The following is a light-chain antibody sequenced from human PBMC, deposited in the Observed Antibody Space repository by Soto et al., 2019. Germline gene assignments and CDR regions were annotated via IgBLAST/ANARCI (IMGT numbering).Light chain of an antibody. Sequence: DIQITQSPSSLSASVGDRVTITCRASQSIRSYLNWYQQKPGKAPKLLIYAASSLQSGVPSRFSCSGAGTDFTLTISSLQPEDVATDYCQQSYSTTLTFGQGTRLEIK. V-gene: IGKV1-39*01. J-gene: IGKJ5*01. CDR1: QSIRSY. CDR2: AAS. CDR3: QQSYSTTLT.